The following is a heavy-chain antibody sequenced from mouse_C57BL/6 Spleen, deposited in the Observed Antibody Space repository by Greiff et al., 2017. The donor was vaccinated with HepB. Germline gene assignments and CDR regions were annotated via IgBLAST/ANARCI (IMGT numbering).Heavy chain of an antibody. CDR3: ARDGNDAMDY. D-gene: IGHD2-1*01. CDR1: GFTFSDYG. CDR2: ISSGSSTI. V-gene: IGHV5-17*01. Sequence: EVMLVESGGGLVKPGGSLKLSCAASGFTFSDYGMHWVRQAPEKGLEWVAYISSGSSTIYYADTVKGRFTISRDNAKNTLFLQMTSLRSEDTAMYYCARDGNDAMDYWGQGTSVTVSS. J-gene: IGHJ4*01.